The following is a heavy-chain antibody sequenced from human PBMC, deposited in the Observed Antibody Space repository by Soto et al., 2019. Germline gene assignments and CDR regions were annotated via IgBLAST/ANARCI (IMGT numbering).Heavy chain of an antibody. CDR1: GFTFSSYA. CDR2: ISGSGGST. D-gene: IGHD3-9*01. CDR3: AKEGGRYFDWSIDLWPYFDY. V-gene: IGHV3-23*01. J-gene: IGHJ4*02. Sequence: HPGGSLSLSCAASGFTFSSYAMSWVRQAPGKGLEWVSAISGSGGSTYYADSVKGRFTISRDNSKNTLYLQMNSLRAEDTAVYYCAKEGGRYFDWSIDLWPYFDYWGQGTLVTVSS.